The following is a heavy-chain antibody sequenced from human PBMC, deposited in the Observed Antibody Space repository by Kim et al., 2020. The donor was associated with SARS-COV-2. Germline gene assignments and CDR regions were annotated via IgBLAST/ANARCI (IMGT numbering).Heavy chain of an antibody. CDR1: GFTFSSYG. CDR3: AKVGNERGWRVPAAMGVVDY. D-gene: IGHD2-2*01. Sequence: GGSLRLSCAASGFTFSSYGMHWVRQAPGKGLEWVAVISYDGSNKYYADSVKGRFTISRDNSKNTLYLQMNSLRAEDTAVYYCAKVGNERGWRVPAAMGVVDYWGQGTLVTVSS. CDR2: ISYDGSNK. J-gene: IGHJ4*02. V-gene: IGHV3-30*18.